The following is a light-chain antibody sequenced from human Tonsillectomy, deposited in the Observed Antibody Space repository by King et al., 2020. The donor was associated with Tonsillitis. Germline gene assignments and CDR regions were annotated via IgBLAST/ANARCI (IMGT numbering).Light chain of an antibody. J-gene: IGKJ3*01. V-gene: IGKV1-16*01. Sequence: SNLQSGVPSRFSGSGSGTDFTLTISSLQPEDFATYYCQECQKYSFGPGTKV. CDR2: S. CDR3: QECQKYS.